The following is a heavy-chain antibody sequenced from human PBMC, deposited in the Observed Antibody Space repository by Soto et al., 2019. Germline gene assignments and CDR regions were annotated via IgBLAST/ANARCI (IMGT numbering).Heavy chain of an antibody. Sequence: GGSLRLSCAASGFTFRRNNMNWVRQAPGKGLEWVASISSSGDYLYYADSVKGRFIISRDNAKNSLLLQMNSLRADDTAVYYCGRVPLDGNYANGVDVWGQGTTVTVSS. CDR1: GFTFRRNN. CDR3: GRVPLDGNYANGVDV. V-gene: IGHV3-21*04. J-gene: IGHJ6*02. D-gene: IGHD4-17*01. CDR2: ISSSGDYL.